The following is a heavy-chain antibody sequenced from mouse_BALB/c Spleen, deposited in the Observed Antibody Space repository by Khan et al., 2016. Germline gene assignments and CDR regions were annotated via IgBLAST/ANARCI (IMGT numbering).Heavy chain of an antibody. J-gene: IGHJ2*01. Sequence: VQLQQSGPVLVKPGTSVKMSCKASGYTFTPYIIHWAKQKPGQGLEWIGYVNPYTDGTQYNEKFKHKATLTSDKSSSTAYMDLSSLTSDAFAVYYCARGDYWRQGTTLTVSS. CDR2: VNPYTDGT. CDR1: GYTFTPYI. V-gene: IGHV1S136*01. CDR3: ARGDY.